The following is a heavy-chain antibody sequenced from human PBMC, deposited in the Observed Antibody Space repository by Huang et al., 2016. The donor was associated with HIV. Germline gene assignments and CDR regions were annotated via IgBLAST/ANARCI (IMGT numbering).Heavy chain of an antibody. CDR3: AKVRGSGSFYNDN. D-gene: IGHD3-10*01. J-gene: IGHJ4*01. CDR2: IIGTGNTP. CDR1: GFTFNSYA. Sequence: EVQLLESGGGLVQPGGSLRLSCAASGFTFNSYAMSWFRQATGRGLEGFSAIIGTGNTPYYADSVKGRFTISRDNSRNTLYLQLNSLRADDTAVYYCAKVRGSGSFYNDNWGHGTLVTVSS. V-gene: IGHV3-23*01.